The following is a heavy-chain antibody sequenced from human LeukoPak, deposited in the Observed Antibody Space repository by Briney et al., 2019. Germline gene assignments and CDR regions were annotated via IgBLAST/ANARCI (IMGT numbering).Heavy chain of an antibody. V-gene: IGHV1-18*01. D-gene: IGHD2-15*01. CDR3: ARGPYCSGGTCYSQYFDY. J-gene: IGHJ4*02. CDR2: ISPYNGNT. Sequence: ASVKVSCKASVNTFTTYGISWVRQAPGQGLEWMGWISPYNGNTKYAQKLQGRVTMTTDTSTSTAYMELRSLRSDDTAVYYCARGPYCSGGTCYSQYFDYWGQGTLVTVSS. CDR1: VNTFTTYG.